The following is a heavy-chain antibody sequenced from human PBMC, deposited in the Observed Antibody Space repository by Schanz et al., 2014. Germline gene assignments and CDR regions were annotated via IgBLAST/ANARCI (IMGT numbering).Heavy chain of an antibody. CDR3: ARDNLVSSSWYNYYATDV. CDR2: INPNSGGT. J-gene: IGHJ6*02. CDR1: GGPLSSYP. D-gene: IGHD6-13*01. Sequence: QVQLVQSGAEMKKPGSSVRVSCKASGGPLSSYPINWVRQAPGQGLEWMGRINPNSGGTNYAQKFQGRVTMTRDTSISTAYMELSSLRSDDTAVYYCARDNLVSSSWYNYYATDVWGQGTTVTVSS. V-gene: IGHV1-2*02.